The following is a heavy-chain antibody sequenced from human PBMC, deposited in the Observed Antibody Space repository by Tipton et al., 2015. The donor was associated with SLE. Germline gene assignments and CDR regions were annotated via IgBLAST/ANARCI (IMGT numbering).Heavy chain of an antibody. CDR2: IHYSGST. Sequence: TLSLTCSVSGASISGSTSYWGWIRQSPGKGLEWIGSIHYSGSTNDNPSLKSRVAISVDTSRNQFSLRLNSVTAADTAVYYCASSKRTVEPFDFWGQGTLVTVSS. CDR3: ASSKRTVEPFDF. CDR1: GASISGSTSY. D-gene: IGHD1-14*01. J-gene: IGHJ4*02. V-gene: IGHV4-39*07.